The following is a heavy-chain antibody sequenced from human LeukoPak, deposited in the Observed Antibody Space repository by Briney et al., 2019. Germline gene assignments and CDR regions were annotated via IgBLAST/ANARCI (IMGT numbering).Heavy chain of an antibody. Sequence: ASVKVSCKASGYTFTSYYMHWVRQAAGQGHEWMGIINPSGGSTSYAQKFQGRVTMTRDMSTSTVYMELSSLRSEDTAVYYCARDLRENSSGEDYWGQGTLVTVSS. J-gene: IGHJ4*02. V-gene: IGHV1-46*01. CDR1: GYTFTSYY. D-gene: IGHD6-19*01. CDR3: ARDLRENSSGEDY. CDR2: INPSGGST.